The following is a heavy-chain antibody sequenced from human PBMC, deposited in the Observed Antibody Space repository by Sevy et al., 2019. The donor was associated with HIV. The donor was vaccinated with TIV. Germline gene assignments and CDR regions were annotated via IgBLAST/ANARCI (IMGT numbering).Heavy chain of an antibody. V-gene: IGHV3-53*01. CDR3: ARDRGSGWDPRQDYYFDY. CDR1: GFTVSSNY. CDR2: IYSGGST. J-gene: IGHJ4*02. D-gene: IGHD6-19*01. Sequence: GGSLRLSCAASGFTVSSNYMSWVRQAPGKGLEWVSVIYSGGSTYYADSVKGRFTISRDNSKNTLYLQVNSLRAEDTAVYYCARDRGSGWDPRQDYYFDYWGQGTLVTVSS.